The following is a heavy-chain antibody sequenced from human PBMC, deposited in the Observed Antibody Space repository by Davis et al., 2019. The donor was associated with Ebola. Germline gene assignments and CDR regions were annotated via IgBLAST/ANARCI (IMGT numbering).Heavy chain of an antibody. J-gene: IGHJ5*02. CDR3: ASDYGGGYQLLGWGWFDP. Sequence: GGSLRLSCAASGFTFSNAWLNWVRQAPGKGLEWVANIKQDGSEKYYVDSVKGRFTISRDNAKNSLYLQMNSLRAEDTAVYYCASDYGGGYQLLGWGWFDPWGQGTLVTVSS. CDR2: IKQDGSEK. D-gene: IGHD2-2*01. CDR1: GFTFSNAW. V-gene: IGHV3-7*01.